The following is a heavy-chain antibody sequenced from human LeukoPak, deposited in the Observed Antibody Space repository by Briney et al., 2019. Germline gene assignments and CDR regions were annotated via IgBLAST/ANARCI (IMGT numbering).Heavy chain of an antibody. Sequence: GGSLRLSCAASGFTFDDYAMHWVRQAPGKGLEWVSGISWNSGSIGYADSVKGRFTISRDNAKNSLYLQMNSLRAEDTALYYFAKNMTTVTTAFEYWGQGTLVTVSS. J-gene: IGHJ4*02. CDR1: GFTFDDYA. V-gene: IGHV3-9*01. CDR3: AKNMTTVTTAFEY. D-gene: IGHD4-17*01. CDR2: ISWNSGSI.